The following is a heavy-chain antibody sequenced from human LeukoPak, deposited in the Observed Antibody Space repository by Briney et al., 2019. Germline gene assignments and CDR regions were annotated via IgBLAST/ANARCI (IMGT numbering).Heavy chain of an antibody. CDR1: GFTFSSYL. CDR2: INTEGSTT. CDR3: ARDLDYKLDY. Sequence: GGSLRLSCAASGFTFSSYLMHWVRQAPGKGLVWVSRINTEGSTTNYADSVKGRFTISRDNAKNTLYLQMNSLRVEDTAVYYCARDLDYKLDYWGQETLVTVSS. D-gene: IGHD4/OR15-4a*01. J-gene: IGHJ4*02. V-gene: IGHV3-74*01.